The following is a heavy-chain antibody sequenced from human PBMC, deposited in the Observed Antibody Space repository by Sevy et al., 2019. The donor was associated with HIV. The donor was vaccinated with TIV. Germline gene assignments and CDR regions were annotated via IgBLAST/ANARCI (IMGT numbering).Heavy chain of an antibody. CDR3: AGNDYYDSSGYDDAFDI. D-gene: IGHD3-22*01. CDR2: ISAYNGNT. CDR1: GYTFTSYG. Sequence: ASVKVSCKASGYTFTSYGISWVRQAPGQGLEWMGWISAYNGNTNYAQKLQGRVTMTTDTSTSTAYMDLRSLRSDDTAVYYCAGNDYYDSSGYDDAFDIWGQGTMVTVSS. V-gene: IGHV1-18*01. J-gene: IGHJ3*02.